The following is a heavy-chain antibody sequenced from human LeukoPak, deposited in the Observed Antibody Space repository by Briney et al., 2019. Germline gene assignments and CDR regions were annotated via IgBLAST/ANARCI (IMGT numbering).Heavy chain of an antibody. CDR1: GYTFTSYD. D-gene: IGHD2-15*01. V-gene: IGHV1-8*01. CDR3: ARTIVVVVAATSYYYYGMDV. Sequence: ASVKVSCKASGYTFTSYDINWVRQATGQGLEWMGWMSPNSGNTGYAQKFQGRVTITADKSTSTAYMELSSLRSEDTAVYYCARTIVVVVAATSYYYYGMDVWGQGTTVTVSS. J-gene: IGHJ6*02. CDR2: MSPNSGNT.